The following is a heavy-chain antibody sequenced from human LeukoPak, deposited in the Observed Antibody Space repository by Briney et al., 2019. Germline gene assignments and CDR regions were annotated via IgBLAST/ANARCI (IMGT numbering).Heavy chain of an antibody. CDR3: ARDSRQQWLDLLPFDY. CDR1: GYTFTSYA. D-gene: IGHD6-19*01. J-gene: IGHJ4*02. CDR2: INTNTGNP. V-gene: IGHV7-4-1*02. Sequence: ASVKVSCKASGYTFTSYAMNWVRQAPGQGLEWMGWINTNTGNPTYAQGFTGRFVFSLDTSVSTAYLQISSLKAEDTAVYYCARDSRQQWLDLLPFDYWGQGTLVTVSS.